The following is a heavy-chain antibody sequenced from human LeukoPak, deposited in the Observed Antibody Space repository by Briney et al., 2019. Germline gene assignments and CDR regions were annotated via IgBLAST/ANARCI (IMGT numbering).Heavy chain of an antibody. CDR2: IDPSDSYT. V-gene: IGHV5-10-1*01. CDR1: GYSFTNYW. J-gene: IGHJ6*02. D-gene: IGHD2-21*01. Sequence: GESLRISCKGSGYSFTNYWISWVRQMPGKGLEWMGRIDPSDSYTNYSPSFQGHVTISADKSISTAYLQWSSLKASDTAMYYCARGGDSIYYYYGMDVWGQGTTVTVSS. CDR3: ARGGDSIYYYYGMDV.